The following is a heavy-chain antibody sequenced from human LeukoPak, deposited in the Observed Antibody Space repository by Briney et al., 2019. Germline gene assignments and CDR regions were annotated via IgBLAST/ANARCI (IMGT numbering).Heavy chain of an antibody. Sequence: ASVKVSCKASGGTFSSYAISWVRQAPGQGLEWTGGIIPIFGTANYAQKFQGRVTITADESTSTAYMELSSLRSEDTAVYYCARAGAVVDNWFDPWGQGTLVTVSS. D-gene: IGHD2-15*01. V-gene: IGHV1-69*13. J-gene: IGHJ5*02. CDR2: IIPIFGTA. CDR3: ARAGAVVDNWFDP. CDR1: GGTFSSYA.